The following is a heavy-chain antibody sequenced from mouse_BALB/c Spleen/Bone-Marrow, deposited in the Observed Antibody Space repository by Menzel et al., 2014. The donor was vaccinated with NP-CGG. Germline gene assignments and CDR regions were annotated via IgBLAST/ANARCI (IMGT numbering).Heavy chain of an antibody. V-gene: IGHV14-3*02. J-gene: IGHJ2*01. D-gene: IGHD4-1*01. CDR3: ASLTGTFDY. CDR2: IDPASGNI. Sequence: EVQLVESGTDLAKPGASVKLSCTASGFNIKDTYMHWVKQRPEQGLDWIGRIDPASGNIQYDPKFQGRAAITADTSSNTAYLQLSSLTSEDTAVYYCASLTGTFDYWGQGTPLTVSS. CDR1: GFNIKDTY.